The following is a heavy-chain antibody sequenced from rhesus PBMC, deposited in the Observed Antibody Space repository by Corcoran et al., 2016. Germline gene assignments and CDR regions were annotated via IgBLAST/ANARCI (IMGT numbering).Heavy chain of an antibody. V-gene: IGHV4-169*02. J-gene: IGHJ4*01. CDR1: GGSISSSF. CDR3: ARDTIPDY. CDR2: IYGSGSST. Sequence: QLQLQESGPGLVKPSETLSVTCAVSGGSISSSFWSWIRQAPGKGLEWIGYIYGSGSSTNYNPSLKRRVTLSVDTSKNQLSLKLSSVTAADTAVYYCARDTIPDYWGQGVLVTVSS. D-gene: IGHD3-16*01.